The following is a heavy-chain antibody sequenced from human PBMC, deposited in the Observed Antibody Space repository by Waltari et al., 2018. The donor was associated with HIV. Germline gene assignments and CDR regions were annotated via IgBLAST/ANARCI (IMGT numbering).Heavy chain of an antibody. V-gene: IGHV3-21*02. J-gene: IGHJ4*02. CDR3: ARQQLGSGALDL. CDR2: ISSGTSYI. CDR1: GLTFSTDP. D-gene: IGHD3-10*02. Sequence: EVQLVESGGGLVKPGGSLRLSCTASGLTFSTDPMNWVRQAPGKGLGWVSSISSGTSYIYYADSVTGRFTVSRDNAKNSLFLQMNSLRVDDTAVYYCARQQLGSGALDLWGQGTLVTVSS.